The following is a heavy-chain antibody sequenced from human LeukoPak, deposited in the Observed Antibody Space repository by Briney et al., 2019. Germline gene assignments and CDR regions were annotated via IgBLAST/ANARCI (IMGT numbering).Heavy chain of an antibody. CDR2: ISISSIHV. V-gene: IGHV3-21*01. J-gene: IGHJ3*01. Sequence: GGSLRLSCAGSGFTFGTYSMNWVRQAPGKGLEWVSCISISSIHVNYADSVKGRFTISRDNAKNSLYLQINSLRGEDTAVYYCARNHYYVPGSSDTWGQGTIVTLSS. D-gene: IGHD3-10*01. CDR3: ARNHYYVPGSSDT. CDR1: GFTFGTYS.